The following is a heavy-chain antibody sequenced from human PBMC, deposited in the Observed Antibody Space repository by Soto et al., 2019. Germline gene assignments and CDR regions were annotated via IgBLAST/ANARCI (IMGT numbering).Heavy chain of an antibody. CDR3: ARGGSLRFLEWLPLFDY. J-gene: IGHJ4*02. Sequence: QVQLVQSGAEVKKPGASVKVSCKASGYTFTGYYMHWVRQAPGQGLEWMGWINPNSGGTNYAQKFQGRVTMTRDTAIRTGHKELRRLGICGTGVELCARGGSLRFLEWLPLFDYWGQGTLVTVSS. V-gene: IGHV1-2*02. CDR2: INPNSGGT. D-gene: IGHD3-3*01. CDR1: GYTFTGYY.